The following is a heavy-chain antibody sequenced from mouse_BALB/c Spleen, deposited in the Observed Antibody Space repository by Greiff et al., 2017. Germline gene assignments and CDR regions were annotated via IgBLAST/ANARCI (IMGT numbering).Heavy chain of an antibody. CDR1: GFNIKDYY. J-gene: IGHJ4*01. CDR2: IDPENGDT. Sequence: VQLQQSGAELVRSGASVKSSCTASGFNIKDYYMHWVKQRPEQGLEWIGWIDPENGDTEYAPKFQGKATMTADTSSNTAYLQLSSLTSEDTAVYYCNARGSSHYYAMDYWGQGTSVTVSS. V-gene: IGHV14-4*02. CDR3: NARGSSHYYAMDY. D-gene: IGHD1-1*01.